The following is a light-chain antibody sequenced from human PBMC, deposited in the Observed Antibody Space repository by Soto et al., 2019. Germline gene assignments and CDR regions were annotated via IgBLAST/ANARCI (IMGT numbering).Light chain of an antibody. CDR2: AAS. CDR1: QGISSY. J-gene: IGKJ3*01. V-gene: IGKV1-9*01. CDR3: QQLNSYPYT. Sequence: DIQLTQSPSFLSASVGDRVTITCRASQGISSYLAWYQQKPGKAPKLPIYAASTLQSGVPSRFSGSGSGTDFTLTISSLQPDDFAPYYCQQLNSYPYTFGPGTKVDIK.